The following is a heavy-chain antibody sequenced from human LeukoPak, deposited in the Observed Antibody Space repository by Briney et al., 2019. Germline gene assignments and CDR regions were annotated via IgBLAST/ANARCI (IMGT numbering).Heavy chain of an antibody. CDR3: AKGGYSYGRYYYYYYYMDV. D-gene: IGHD5-18*01. Sequence: AGGSLRLSCAASGFTFSSYGMHWVRQAPGKGLEWVAVISYDGSNKYYADSVKGRFTISRDNSKNTLYLQMNSLRAEDTAVYYCAKGGYSYGRYYYYYYYMDVWGKGTTVTVSS. CDR2: ISYDGSNK. CDR1: GFTFSSYG. J-gene: IGHJ6*03. V-gene: IGHV3-30*18.